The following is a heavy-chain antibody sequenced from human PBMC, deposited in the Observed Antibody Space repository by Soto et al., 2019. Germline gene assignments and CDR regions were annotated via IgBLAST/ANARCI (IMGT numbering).Heavy chain of an antibody. CDR2: ISSRSYTI. Sequence: EVQLVESGGGLVQPGGSMRLSCAASGFSFSTYSRNWVRQAPGKGLEWVSYISSRSYTIYYIDSVKGRFTISRDNAKSSLYLQMYSLRDEDTAVYYCARGGSSSDNGMDVWGQGTTVTVSS. CDR1: GFSFSTYS. V-gene: IGHV3-48*02. D-gene: IGHD6-6*01. CDR3: ARGGSSSDNGMDV. J-gene: IGHJ6*02.